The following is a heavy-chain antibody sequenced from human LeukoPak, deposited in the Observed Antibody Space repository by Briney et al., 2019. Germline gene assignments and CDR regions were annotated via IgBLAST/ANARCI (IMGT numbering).Heavy chain of an antibody. Sequence: GGSLRLSCAASGFTFSSYSMNWVRQAPGKGLEWVSSISRSSTYIYYADSVKGRFTISRDNAKNSLYLQMSSLRAEDTAVYYCAELGITMIGGVWGKGTTVTISS. CDR2: ISRSSTYI. J-gene: IGHJ6*04. CDR3: AELGITMIGGV. CDR1: GFTFSSYS. V-gene: IGHV3-21*01. D-gene: IGHD3-10*02.